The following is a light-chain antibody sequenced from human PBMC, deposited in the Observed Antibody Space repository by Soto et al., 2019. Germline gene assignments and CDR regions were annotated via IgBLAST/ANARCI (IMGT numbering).Light chain of an antibody. J-gene: IGLJ2*01. CDR2: DNN. CDR1: SSNIGGNT. V-gene: IGLV1-44*01. Sequence: QSALTQPPSASGTPGQRVTISCSGSSSNIGGNTVNWYQQLPGTAPKLLIYDNNQRPSGVPDRFSGSKSGTSASLAIRGLQSEDEADYICAAWDDSLNVVLFGGGTKLTVL. CDR3: AAWDDSLNVVL.